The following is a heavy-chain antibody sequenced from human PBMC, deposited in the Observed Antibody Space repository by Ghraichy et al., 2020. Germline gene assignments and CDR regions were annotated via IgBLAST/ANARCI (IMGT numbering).Heavy chain of an antibody. CDR1: GYTFTSYG. CDR2: ISAYNGNT. J-gene: IGHJ6*02. Sequence: ASVKVSCKASGYTFTSYGISWVRQAPGQGLEWMGWISAYNGNTNYAQKLQGRVTMTTDTSTSTAYMELRSLRSDDTAVYYCARAGLVRGVTAYYYYGMDVWGQGTTVTVSS. CDR3: ARAGLVRGVTAYYYYGMDV. V-gene: IGHV1-18*01. D-gene: IGHD3-10*01.